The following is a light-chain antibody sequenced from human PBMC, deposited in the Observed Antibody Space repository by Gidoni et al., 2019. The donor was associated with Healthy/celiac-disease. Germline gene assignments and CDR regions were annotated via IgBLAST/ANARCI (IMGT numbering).Light chain of an antibody. Sequence: EIVLTQSPATLSLAPGERATLSCRASQIVSSYLAWYQQKPGQAPRLLIYDASNRATGIPARFSGSVSGTDFTLTICSLEPEDFAVYYCQQRSNWPYTFGQGTKLEIK. CDR2: DAS. CDR1: QIVSSY. CDR3: QQRSNWPYT. J-gene: IGKJ2*01. V-gene: IGKV3-11*01.